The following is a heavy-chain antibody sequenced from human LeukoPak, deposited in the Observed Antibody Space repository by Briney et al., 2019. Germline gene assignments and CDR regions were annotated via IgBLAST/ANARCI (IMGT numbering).Heavy chain of an antibody. CDR1: GFTLYNYS. Sequence: GGSLRLSCAASGFTLYNYSMNWVRQAPGKGLEWVSSISSSSSYIYYADSVKGRVTISRDNAKNSLYLQMNSLRAEDTAVYYCARDYGSGSYGYGMDVWGQGTTVTVSS. CDR2: ISSSSSYI. J-gene: IGHJ6*02. CDR3: ARDYGSGSYGYGMDV. D-gene: IGHD3-10*01. V-gene: IGHV3-21*01.